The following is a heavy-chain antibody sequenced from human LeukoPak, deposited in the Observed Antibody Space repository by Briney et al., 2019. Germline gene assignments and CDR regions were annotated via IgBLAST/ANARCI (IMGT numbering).Heavy chain of an antibody. CDR2: IIPIFGTA. CDR3: ARAPYCSGGSCYYYYGMDV. V-gene: IGHV1-69*01. J-gene: IGHJ6*02. CDR1: GGTFSSYA. D-gene: IGHD2-15*01. Sequence: ASVKVSCKASGGTFSSYAISWVRQAPGQGLEWMGGIIPIFGTANYAQKFQGRVTITADESTSTAYMELSSLRSQDTAVYYCARAPYCSGGSCYYYYGMDVWGQGTTVTVSS.